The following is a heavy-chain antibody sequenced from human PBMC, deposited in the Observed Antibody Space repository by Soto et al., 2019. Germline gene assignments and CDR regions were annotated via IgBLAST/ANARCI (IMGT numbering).Heavy chain of an antibody. Sequence: QVQLVQSGAEVKKPGSSVKVSCKASGGTFSSYAIDWVRQAPGQGLEWMGGIIPIFGTANYAQKFQGRITITADESTSTDYMELRSLRSEDTAVYYCARGVHYDRSAYYYFYWGQGTLVTVSS. CDR2: IIPIFGTA. J-gene: IGHJ4*02. V-gene: IGHV1-69*01. CDR3: ARGVHYDRSAYYYFY. D-gene: IGHD3-22*01. CDR1: GGTFSSYA.